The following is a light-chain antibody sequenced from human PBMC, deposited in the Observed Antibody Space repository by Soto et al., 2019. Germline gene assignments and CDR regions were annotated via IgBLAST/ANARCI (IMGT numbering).Light chain of an antibody. V-gene: IGKV2-30*02. CDR2: RVS. CDR3: MQGTHWPPGT. Sequence: DVVMTQSPLSLPVTLGQPASISCRSSQSLVHSDGNTYLNWFQQRPGQSPRRLIHRVSNRDSGGPDRFIGSGSGTDFTLKISRVEAEDVGVYFCMQGTHWPPGTFGQGTKLEIK. J-gene: IGKJ2*01. CDR1: QSLVHSDGNTY.